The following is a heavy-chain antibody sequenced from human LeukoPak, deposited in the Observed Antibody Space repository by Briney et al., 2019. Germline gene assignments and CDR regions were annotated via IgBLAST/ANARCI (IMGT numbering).Heavy chain of an antibody. CDR1: GGSISSSSYY. CDR3: ASSIVVVPAANYYFDY. D-gene: IGHD2-2*01. V-gene: IGHV4-30-2*01. CDR2: IYHSGST. J-gene: IGHJ4*02. Sequence: SETLSLTCIVSGGSISSSSYYWSWIRQPPGKGLERIGYIYHSGSTYYNPSLKSRVTISVDRSKNQFSLKLSSVTAADTAVYYCASSIVVVPAANYYFDYWGQGTLVTAS.